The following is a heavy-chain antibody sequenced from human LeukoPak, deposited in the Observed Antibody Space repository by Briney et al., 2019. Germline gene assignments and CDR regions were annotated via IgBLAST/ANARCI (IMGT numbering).Heavy chain of an antibody. Sequence: SETLSLTCAVSGGSISSGGYSWSWIRQSPGKGLEWIGYISYSGSTDYNPSLKSRVAISVDTSKNQFSLKLSSVTAADTAVYYCARGSKAAPGTFDYWGQGTLVTVSS. CDR3: ARGSKAAPGTFDY. J-gene: IGHJ4*02. V-gene: IGHV4-61*08. CDR2: ISYSGST. CDR1: GGSISSGGYS. D-gene: IGHD6-13*01.